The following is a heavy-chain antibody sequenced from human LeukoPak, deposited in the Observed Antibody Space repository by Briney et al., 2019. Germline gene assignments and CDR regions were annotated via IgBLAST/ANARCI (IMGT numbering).Heavy chain of an antibody. CDR1: GYTFSSYG. CDR3: ARDPMVLGINGAFDI. D-gene: IGHD3-10*01. CDR2: ISGYNGNT. V-gene: IGHV1-18*01. J-gene: IGHJ3*02. Sequence: ASVKVSCKASGYTFSSYGISWVRQAPGQGLEWMGWISGYNGNTNYAQKLQGRVTMTTDASTTTAYMELRSLRSDDTAVYYCARDPMVLGINGAFDIWGQGTMVTVPS.